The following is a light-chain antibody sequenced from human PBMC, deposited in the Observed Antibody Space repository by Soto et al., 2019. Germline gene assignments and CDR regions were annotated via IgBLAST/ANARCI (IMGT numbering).Light chain of an antibody. V-gene: IGKV3-15*01. Sequence: EIVMTQSPATLSVSPGETANLSCRASQSVSNNVAWYQQKPGQAPRLLILGASTRATGIPASFSGSGSATEFTLSISSLQSEDFAVYYCKQYKEWPTFTFGQGTRLEIK. CDR1: QSVSNN. CDR3: KQYKEWPTFT. CDR2: GAS. J-gene: IGKJ5*01.